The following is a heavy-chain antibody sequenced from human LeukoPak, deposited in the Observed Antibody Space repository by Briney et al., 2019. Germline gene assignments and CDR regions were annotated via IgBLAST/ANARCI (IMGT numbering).Heavy chain of an antibody. CDR3: ARTRRPLRDGIDP. Sequence: SETLSLTCTVSGGSISSYYWSWIRQPPGKGLEWIGYIYYSGSTNYNPSLKSRVTISVDTSKNQFSLRLGSVTAADTAVYYCARTRRPLRDGIDPWGQGTLVTVSS. CDR2: IYYSGST. J-gene: IGHJ5*02. V-gene: IGHV4-59*01. CDR1: GGSISSYY.